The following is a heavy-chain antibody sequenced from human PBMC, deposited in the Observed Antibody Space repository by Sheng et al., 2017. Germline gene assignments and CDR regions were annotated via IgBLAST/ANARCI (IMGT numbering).Heavy chain of an antibody. Sequence: QVQLVQSGAEVKKPGSSVKVSCKASGGTFSSYTISWVRQAPGQGLEWMGRIIPILGIANYAQKFQGRVTITADKSTSTAYMELSSLRSEDTAVYYCARKGTTVKGIYFDYWGQGTLVTVSS. V-gene: IGHV1-69*02. J-gene: IGHJ4*02. D-gene: IGHD4-4*01. CDR2: IIPILGIA. CDR3: ARKGTTVKGIYFDY. CDR1: GGTFSSYT.